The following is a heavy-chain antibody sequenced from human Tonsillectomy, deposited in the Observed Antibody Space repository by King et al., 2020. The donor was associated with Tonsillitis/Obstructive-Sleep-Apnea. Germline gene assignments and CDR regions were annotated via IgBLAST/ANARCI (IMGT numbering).Heavy chain of an antibody. CDR2: ISYSGRT. J-gene: IGHJ4*02. CDR3: ARVGDTSHSPNQNHFDY. D-gene: IGHD3-10*01. V-gene: IGHV4-31*03. Sequence: QLQESGPGLGKPSQTLSLTCTVSGGSISSGGYYLSWIRQHPGKGLEWIGYISYSGRTYYSPSLKSRVTRPVNTSKNQFSLKLSSVTAADTAVYYCARVGDTSHSPNQNHFDYWGQGTLVTVSS. CDR1: GGSISSGGYY.